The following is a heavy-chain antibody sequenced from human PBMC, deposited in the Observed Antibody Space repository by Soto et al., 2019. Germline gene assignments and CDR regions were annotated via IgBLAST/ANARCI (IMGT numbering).Heavy chain of an antibody. CDR1: GGSISSGDYY. D-gene: IGHD6-13*01. CDR3: AREGGSSWYPGYYYYYYGMDV. CDR2: IYYSGSS. Sequence: SETLSLTCTVSGGSISSGDYYWSWIRQPPGKGLEWIGYIYYSGSSYYNPSLKSRVTISVDTSKNQFSLKLSSVTAADTAVYYCAREGGSSWYPGYYYYYYGMDVWGQGTTVTVSS. V-gene: IGHV4-30-4*01. J-gene: IGHJ6*02.